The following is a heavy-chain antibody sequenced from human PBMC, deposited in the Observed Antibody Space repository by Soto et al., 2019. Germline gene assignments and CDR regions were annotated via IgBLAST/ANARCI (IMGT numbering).Heavy chain of an antibody. CDR1: EDTLSSYA. CDR3: VREGYYDSSGYYPGWFDP. D-gene: IGHD3-22*01. CDR2: IIPFSGTA. Sequence: QVQLVQSGAEVKKPGSSVKVSCKASEDTLSSYAISWVRQAPGQGLEWMGGIIPFSGTANYAQKFQGRVTITADKSTRTPYMELSSLRSEDTAVYYCVREGYYDSSGYYPGWFDPWGQGTLVTVSS. J-gene: IGHJ5*02. V-gene: IGHV1-69*06.